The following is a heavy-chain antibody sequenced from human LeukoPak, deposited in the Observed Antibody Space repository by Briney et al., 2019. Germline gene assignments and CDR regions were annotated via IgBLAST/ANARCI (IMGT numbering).Heavy chain of an antibody. V-gene: IGHV3-30*02. CDR2: IRYDGSNK. D-gene: IGHD2-15*01. CDR3: AKGRKPHCSGGSCFSDDY. CDR1: GFTFSSYG. Sequence: GGSLRLSCAASGFTFSSYGMHWVRQAPGKGLEWVAFIRYDGSNKYYADSVKGRFTISRDNSKNTLYLQMNSLRAEDTAVYYCAKGRKPHCSGGSCFSDDYWGQGTLVTVSS. J-gene: IGHJ4*02.